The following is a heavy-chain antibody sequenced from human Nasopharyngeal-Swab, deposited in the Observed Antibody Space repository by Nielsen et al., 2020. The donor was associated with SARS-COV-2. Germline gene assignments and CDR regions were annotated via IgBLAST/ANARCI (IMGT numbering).Heavy chain of an antibody. CDR1: GLNLRSNA. Sequence: GGSLRLSCVVSGLNLRSNAIHWVRQAPGKGLEWVAVILHDGTNKYYADSVKGRFTISRDNSKNTLYLQMNNLRPEDPALFSFARYPCSGSRSSHLDYWGQGTQVTVSS. CDR2: ILHDGTNK. D-gene: IGHD6-13*01. J-gene: IGHJ4*02. CDR3: ARYPCSGSRSSHLDY. V-gene: IGHV3-30-3*01.